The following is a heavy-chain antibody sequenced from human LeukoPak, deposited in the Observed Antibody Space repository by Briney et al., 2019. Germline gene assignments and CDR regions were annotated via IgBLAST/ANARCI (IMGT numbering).Heavy chain of an antibody. Sequence: PGGSLRLSCAASGFTFSSYAMSWVRQAPGKGLEWVSAISGSGGSTYYADSVKGRFTISRDNSKNTLYLQMNSLRAEDTAVYYCGAPGGVTTVFDAFDIWGQGTMVTVSS. CDR1: GFTFSSYA. V-gene: IGHV3-23*01. J-gene: IGHJ3*02. CDR2: ISGSGGST. CDR3: GAPGGVTTVFDAFDI. D-gene: IGHD4-17*01.